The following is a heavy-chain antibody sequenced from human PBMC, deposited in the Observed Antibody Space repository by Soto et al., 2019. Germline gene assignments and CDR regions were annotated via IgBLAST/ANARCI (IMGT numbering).Heavy chain of an antibody. CDR3: AATHPLYTTSRGGSYGMDV. Sequence: QMPGKGLEWMGRIDPTDSYTNYSPSFQGHVTISADMSINTAYLQWSSLKASDTAMYYCAATHPLYTTSRGGSYGMDVWGQGTMVTVS. D-gene: IGHD2-2*02. J-gene: IGHJ6*02. CDR2: IDPTDSYT. V-gene: IGHV5-10-1*01.